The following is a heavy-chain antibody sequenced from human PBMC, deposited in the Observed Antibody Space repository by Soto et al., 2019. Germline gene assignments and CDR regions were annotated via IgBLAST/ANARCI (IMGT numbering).Heavy chain of an antibody. Sequence: PSETLSLTCTVSGGSISSGGYYWSWIRQHPGKGLEWIGYIYYSGSTYYNPSLKSRVTISVDTSKNQFSLKLSSVTAADTAVYYCARDTQLAGLFDYWGQGTLVTSPQ. CDR3: ARDTQLAGLFDY. CDR1: GGSISSGGYY. D-gene: IGHD1-1*01. CDR2: IYYSGST. J-gene: IGHJ4*02. V-gene: IGHV4-31*03.